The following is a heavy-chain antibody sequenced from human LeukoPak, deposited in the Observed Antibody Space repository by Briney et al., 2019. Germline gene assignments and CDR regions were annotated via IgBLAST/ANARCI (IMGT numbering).Heavy chain of an antibody. Sequence: ASVKVSCKASGYTFTSYGISWVRQAPGQGLEWMGWISAYNGNTNYAQKLQGRVTMTTDTSTSTAYMELRSLGSDDTAVYYCAREDYGSGSYYARIYNWFDPWGQGTLVTVSS. V-gene: IGHV1-18*01. D-gene: IGHD3-10*01. CDR2: ISAYNGNT. J-gene: IGHJ5*02. CDR3: AREDYGSGSYYARIYNWFDP. CDR1: GYTFTSYG.